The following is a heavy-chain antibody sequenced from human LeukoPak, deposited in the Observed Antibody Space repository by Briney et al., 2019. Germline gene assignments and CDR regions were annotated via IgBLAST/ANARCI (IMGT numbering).Heavy chain of an antibody. D-gene: IGHD1-26*01. V-gene: IGHV3-49*03. J-gene: IGHJ4*02. CDR3: TRDRGTYNLYDY. CDR1: GFTFGDYA. CDR2: IRSKAYGETA. Sequence: GGSLRLSCTASGFTFGDYAMSWIRQAPGKGLEWVGFIRSKAYGETADYAASVKGRFTISRDDSKAIAYLQMNSLKTEDTAVYHCTRDRGTYNLYDYWGQGTLVTVSS.